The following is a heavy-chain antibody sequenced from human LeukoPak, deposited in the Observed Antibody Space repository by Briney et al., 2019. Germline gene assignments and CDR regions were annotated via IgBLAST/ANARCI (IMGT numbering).Heavy chain of an antibody. CDR2: IYYSGST. J-gene: IGHJ6*02. CDR3: ARSHSSGLYYYYYGMDV. CDR1: GGSISSSSYY. D-gene: IGHD6-19*01. V-gene: IGHV4-39*07. Sequence: PSQTLSLTCTVSGGSISSSSYYWGWIRQPPRKGLEWIVSIYYSGSTYYNPSLKSRVTISVDTSKNQFSLKLSSVTAADTSVYYCARSHSSGLYYYYYGMDVWGQGTTVTVSS.